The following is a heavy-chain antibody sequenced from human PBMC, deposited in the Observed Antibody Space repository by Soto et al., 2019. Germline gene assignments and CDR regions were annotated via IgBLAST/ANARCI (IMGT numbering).Heavy chain of an antibody. D-gene: IGHD4-4*01. V-gene: IGHV5-51*01. CDR3: ATTFDYNGYFDP. CDR1: GYSLTTYW. CDR2: IYLSDSDT. Sequence: PGESLKISCKTSGYSLTTYWFAWVRQMPGKGLEWTGIIYLSDSDTIYSPSAQGHFTISADKSIKTAYLQWSSLKASDTAIYYCATTFDYNGYFDPWGQGTQVTVSS. J-gene: IGHJ5*02.